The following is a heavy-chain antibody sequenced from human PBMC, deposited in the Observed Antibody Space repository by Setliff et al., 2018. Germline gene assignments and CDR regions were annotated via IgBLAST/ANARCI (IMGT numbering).Heavy chain of an antibody. CDR1: GVTFSDIW. D-gene: IGHD3-3*02. V-gene: IGHV3-15*01. CDR3: ATHPTGVSRPFFFDF. Sequence: PGESLKISCVASGVTFSDIWMSWVRQAPGKGPEWVGRTRRSTDGWTSDYATPVKGRFSISRDDSKNTLYLQMNSLETGDTAMYYCATHPTGVSRPFFFDFWGQGTLVTVSS. J-gene: IGHJ4*02. CDR2: TRRSTDGWTS.